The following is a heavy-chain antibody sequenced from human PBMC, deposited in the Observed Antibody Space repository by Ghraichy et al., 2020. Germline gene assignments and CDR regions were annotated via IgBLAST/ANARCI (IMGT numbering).Heavy chain of an antibody. Sequence: GGSLRLSCAASGFTFSSYGMHWVRQAPGKGLEWVAFIRFDGSNKYYADSVKGRFTISRDNSKNTLYLQMNSLRADDTAVYYCAKVLSGWNAMDVWGQGATVTVYS. CDR3: AKVLSGWNAMDV. CDR2: IRFDGSNK. J-gene: IGHJ6*02. CDR1: GFTFSSYG. D-gene: IGHD6-19*01. V-gene: IGHV3-30*02.